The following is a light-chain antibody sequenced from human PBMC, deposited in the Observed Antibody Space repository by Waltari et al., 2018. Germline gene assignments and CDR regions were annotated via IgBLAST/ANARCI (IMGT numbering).Light chain of an antibody. CDR1: QSVSSY. CDR3: QQRSNWRGT. V-gene: IGKV3-11*01. Sequence: EIVLTQSPATLSLSPGERATLSCRASQSVSSYLAWYQQKPGQAPRLLIYEASSRATGIPSRFSGSGSGTDFTLTISSLEPEEFAVYYCQQRSNWRGTFGQGTKVEIK. CDR2: EAS. J-gene: IGKJ1*01.